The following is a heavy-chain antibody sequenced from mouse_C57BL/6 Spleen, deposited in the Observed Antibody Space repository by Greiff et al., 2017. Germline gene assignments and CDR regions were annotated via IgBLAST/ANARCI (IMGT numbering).Heavy chain of an antibody. Sequence: QVTLKVSGPGILQSSQTLSLTCSFSGFSLSTSGMGVSWIRQPSGKGLEWLAHIYWDDDKRYNPSLKGRLTISKDTSRNQVFLKITSVDTADTATYYCARMTGFYYYYGSTYYFDYWGQGTTLTVSS. CDR1: GFSLSTSGMG. V-gene: IGHV8-12*01. D-gene: IGHD1-1*01. J-gene: IGHJ2*01. CDR2: IYWDDDK. CDR3: ARMTGFYYYYGSTYYFDY.